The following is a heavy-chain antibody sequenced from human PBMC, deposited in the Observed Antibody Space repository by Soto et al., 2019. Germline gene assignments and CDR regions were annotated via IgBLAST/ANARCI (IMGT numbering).Heavy chain of an antibody. CDR3: ARDRPTAVAGLDY. Sequence: SLRLSCAASGFTFSSYSMNWVRQAPGKGLEWVSSISSSSSYIYYADSVKGRFTISRDNAKNSLYLQMNSLRAEGTAVYYCARDRPTAVAGLDYWGQGTLVTVSS. CDR2: ISSSSSYI. D-gene: IGHD6-19*01. J-gene: IGHJ4*02. CDR1: GFTFSSYS. V-gene: IGHV3-21*01.